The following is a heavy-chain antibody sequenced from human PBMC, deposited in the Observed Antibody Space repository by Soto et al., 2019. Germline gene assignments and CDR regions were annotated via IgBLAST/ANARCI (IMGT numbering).Heavy chain of an antibody. CDR3: ARGPPEWGYCISTSCPVPYYYYGMDV. V-gene: IGHV1-3*01. D-gene: IGHD2-2*01. CDR2: INAGNGNT. CDR1: GYTFTSYG. J-gene: IGHJ6*02. Sequence: GASVKVSCKASGYTFTSYGISWVRPAPGQRLEWMGWINAGNGNTKYSQKFQGRVTITRDTSASTAYMELSSLRAEDTAVYYCARGPPEWGYCISTSCPVPYYYYGMDVWGQGTTVTVSS.